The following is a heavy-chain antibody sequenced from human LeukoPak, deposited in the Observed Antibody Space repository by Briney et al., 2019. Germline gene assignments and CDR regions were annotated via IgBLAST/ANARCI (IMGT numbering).Heavy chain of an antibody. J-gene: IGHJ6*03. CDR1: GFTVSSNY. D-gene: IGHD3-3*01. CDR2: IYSGGST. CDR3: ARATFWSGYQRDSWYMDV. V-gene: IGHV3-66*02. Sequence: GGSLRLSCAASGFTVSSNYMTWVHQAPGKGLEWVSVIYSGGSTYYADSVKGRFTISRDNSENTLYLHMNSLRAEDTAVYYCARATFWSGYQRDSWYMDVWGKGTTVTVSS.